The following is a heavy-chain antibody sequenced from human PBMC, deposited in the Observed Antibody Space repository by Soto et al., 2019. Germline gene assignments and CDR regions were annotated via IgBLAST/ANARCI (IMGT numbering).Heavy chain of an antibody. CDR1: GFTFSSYA. CDR2: ISYDGSNK. CDR3: ARDQAVRGVILYYYHYGMDV. D-gene: IGHD3-10*01. Sequence: GGSLRLSCAASGFTFSSYAMHWVRQAPGKGLEWVAVISYDGSNKYYADSVKGRFTISRDNSKNTLYLQMNSLRAEDTAVYYCARDQAVRGVILYYYHYGMDVWGQGTTVTVSS. J-gene: IGHJ6*02. V-gene: IGHV3-30-3*01.